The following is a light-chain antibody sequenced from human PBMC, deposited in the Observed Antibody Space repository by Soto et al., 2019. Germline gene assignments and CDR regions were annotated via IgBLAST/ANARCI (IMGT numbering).Light chain of an antibody. V-gene: IGLV1-40*01. CDR1: SSNIGAGYD. Sequence: QSVLTQPPSVSGAPGQRVTISCTGSSSNIGAGYDVHWYQQLPGTAPKLLIYGNSNRPSGVPDRFSGSKSGTSASLAITGRQAEDEADYYCQSYDSSLSAVFGTGTKLTVL. CDR2: GNS. CDR3: QSYDSSLSAV. J-gene: IGLJ1*01.